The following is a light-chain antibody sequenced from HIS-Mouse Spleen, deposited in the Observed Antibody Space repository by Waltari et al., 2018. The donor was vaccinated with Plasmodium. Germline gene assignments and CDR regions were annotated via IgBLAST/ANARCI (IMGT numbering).Light chain of an antibody. J-gene: IGLJ3*02. CDR2: EDS. CDR3: YSTDSSGNHRV. V-gene: IGLV3-10*01. Sequence: SYELTQPPSVSVSPGQTARITCSGDALPKKYAYWYQQKSGQAPVLVIYEDSKRPSGIPERVSGSSSGTMATLTIRWAQVEDEADYYCYSTDSSGNHRVFGGGTKLTVL. CDR1: ALPKKY.